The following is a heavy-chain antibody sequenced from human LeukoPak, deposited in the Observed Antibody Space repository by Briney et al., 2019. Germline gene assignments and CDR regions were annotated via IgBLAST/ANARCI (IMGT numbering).Heavy chain of an antibody. V-gene: IGHV3-30-3*01. CDR1: RFTFSWYA. D-gene: IGHD5-12*01. Sequence: GGSLRLSCAASRFTFSWYAMHWVRQAPGKGLEWVAFVSIDGGSKYYADSVKGRFTISRDNSKDTLDLQMTSLRGDDTAVYYCVRDSGYDRYCFDRWGQGTMVIVSS. J-gene: IGHJ4*02. CDR2: VSIDGGSK. CDR3: VRDSGYDRYCFDR.